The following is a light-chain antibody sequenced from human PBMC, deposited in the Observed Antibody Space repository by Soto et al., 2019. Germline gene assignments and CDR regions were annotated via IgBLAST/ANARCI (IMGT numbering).Light chain of an antibody. J-gene: IGKJ2*01. CDR2: DAS. V-gene: IGKV3-20*01. CDR3: QQYERPPFA. CDR1: QRVTNSY. Sequence: EIVLTQSPGTLSLFPGDRATLSCRASQRVTNSYLAWFQQKPGQAPRLLIYDASSRAAGVPDRVSGGGSGTDFTLTIIALEPEDFDLYFCQQYERPPFAFGQGTRLEI.